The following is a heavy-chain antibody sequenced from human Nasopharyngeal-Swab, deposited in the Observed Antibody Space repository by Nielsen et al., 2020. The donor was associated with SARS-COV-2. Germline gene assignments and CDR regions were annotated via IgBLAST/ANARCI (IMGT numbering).Heavy chain of an antibody. CDR1: GFTFSDYY. V-gene: IGHV3-11*01. Sequence: GGSLRLSCAASGFTFSDYYMSWIRQAPGKGLEWVSYISSSGSTIYYADSVKGRFTISRDNAKNSLYLQMSSLRAEDTAVYYCARTYYYDSSGYYYVWFDPWGQGTLVTVSS. D-gene: IGHD3-22*01. CDR2: ISSSGSTI. J-gene: IGHJ5*02. CDR3: ARTYYYDSSGYYYVWFDP.